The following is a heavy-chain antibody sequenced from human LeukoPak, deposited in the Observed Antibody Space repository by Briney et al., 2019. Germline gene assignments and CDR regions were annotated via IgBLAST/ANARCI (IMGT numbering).Heavy chain of an antibody. CDR3: AKGDTYYDLLTCFDF. Sequence: PGRSLRLSCAASGFTFSSHGMHWVRQAPGKGLEWVAVISYDGSNKYYADSVKGRFTISRDNSKNTLYLQMNSLRDEDTAVYYCAKGDTYYDLLTCFDFWGPGTLVTVSS. CDR2: ISYDGSNK. D-gene: IGHD3-9*01. CDR1: GFTFSSHG. J-gene: IGHJ4*02. V-gene: IGHV3-30*18.